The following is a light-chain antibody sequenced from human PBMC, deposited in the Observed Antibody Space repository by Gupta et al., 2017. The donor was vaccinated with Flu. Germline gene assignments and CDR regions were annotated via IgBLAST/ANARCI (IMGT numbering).Light chain of an antibody. CDR2: CVS. CDR3: MQGAHWPWA. Sequence: AAPEPPASNSARTCQVLVHSGANTSLHWFQKTPGQAPRRLIYCVSTRDSGVPDRFSGSGSGTDFTLKISRVEAEDVGLYFCMQGAHWPWAFGQGTKVEIK. CDR1: QVLVHSGANTS. J-gene: IGKJ1*01. V-gene: IGKV2-30*02.